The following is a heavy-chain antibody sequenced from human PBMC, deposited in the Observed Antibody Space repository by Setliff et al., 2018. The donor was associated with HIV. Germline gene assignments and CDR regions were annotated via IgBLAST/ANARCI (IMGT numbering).Heavy chain of an antibody. CDR3: AREGRGDPAVATTRIDY. CDR1: GDSMSSGSYF. V-gene: IGHV4-39*02. J-gene: IGHJ4*02. Sequence: SETLSLTCSVTGDSMSSGSYFWGWIRQTPGKGLEWNGNIYYTRIAYYNPSLKSRVTISLDTSKTHFYLNLTSVTDADTAVYFCAREGRGDPAVATTRIDYWGQGKLVTVSS. D-gene: IGHD1-1*01. CDR2: IYYTRIA.